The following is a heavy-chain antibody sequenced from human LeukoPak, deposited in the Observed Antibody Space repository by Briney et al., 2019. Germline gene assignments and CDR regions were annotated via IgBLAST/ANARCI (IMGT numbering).Heavy chain of an antibody. V-gene: IGHV1-2*02. CDR2: INVNSGGT. D-gene: IGHD1-26*01. Sequence: ASVKVSCKASVNTFTGDFMQWVRQAPGQGLEWMGWINVNSGGTHYAQKFQGRVSMTSDTSIATAYMELSGLRSDDTAVYYCAGYSDSPKEFDKWGQGTLVSVSS. CDR1: VNTFTGDF. CDR3: AGYSDSPKEFDK. J-gene: IGHJ4*02.